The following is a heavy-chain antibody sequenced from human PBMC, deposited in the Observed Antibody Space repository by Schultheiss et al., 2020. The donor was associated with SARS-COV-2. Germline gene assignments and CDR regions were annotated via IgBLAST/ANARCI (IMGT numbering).Heavy chain of an antibody. V-gene: IGHV3-30*18. CDR3: AKDVRYYDSSGYYLWYFDL. J-gene: IGHJ2*01. D-gene: IGHD3-22*01. CDR2: ISYDGSNK. Sequence: GGSLRLSCAASGFTFSSYSMNWVRQAPGKGLEWVAVISYDGSNKYYADSVKGRFTISRDNSKNTLYLQMNSLRAEDTAVYYCAKDVRYYDSSGYYLWYFDLWGRGTLVTVSS. CDR1: GFTFSSYS.